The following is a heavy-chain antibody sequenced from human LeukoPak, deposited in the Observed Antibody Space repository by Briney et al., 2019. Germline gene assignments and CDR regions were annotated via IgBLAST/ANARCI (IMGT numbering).Heavy chain of an antibody. Sequence: GGSLRLSCAASGFTFSTYAMSWVRQIPGKGLEWVSAISASDDGTHYADSVKGRFTISRDNSRNTLYLQMNTLRAEDTAVYFCAKSPVSSCRGSFCYPFDYWGQGNLVTVSS. CDR1: GFTFSTYA. CDR3: AKSPVSSCRGSFCYPFDY. J-gene: IGHJ4*02. V-gene: IGHV3-23*01. D-gene: IGHD2-15*01. CDR2: ISASDDGT.